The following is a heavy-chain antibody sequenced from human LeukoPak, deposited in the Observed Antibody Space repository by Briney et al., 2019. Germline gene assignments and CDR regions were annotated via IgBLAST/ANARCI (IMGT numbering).Heavy chain of an antibody. Sequence: GGSPRLSCATSGFTFSSYAMSWVRQAPGKGLEWVSVISGIGGSTYYADSVKGRFTISRDNSKSTLYLHMNSLRAEDTAIYYCARDAAASYYFDYWGQGTLVTVSS. CDR2: ISGIGGST. CDR3: ARDAAASYYFDY. CDR1: GFTFSSYA. D-gene: IGHD6-13*01. V-gene: IGHV3-23*01. J-gene: IGHJ4*02.